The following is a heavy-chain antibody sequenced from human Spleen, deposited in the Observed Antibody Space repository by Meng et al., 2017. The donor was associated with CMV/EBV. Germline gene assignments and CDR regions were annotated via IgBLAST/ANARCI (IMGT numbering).Heavy chain of an antibody. CDR1: EFSVSNNY. J-gene: IGHJ3*02. V-gene: IGHV3-53*01. Sequence: GGPLRLSRAASEFSVSNNYMNWVRQAPGKGLEGVSLISSGGTTYYAESVKGRFIISRDNFKNTLYLQMNSLRPDDTVVSYCAGDSSGYYGYAFDKWGQGTMVTVSS. CDR2: ISSGGTT. D-gene: IGHD3-22*01. CDR3: AGDSSGYYGYAFDK.